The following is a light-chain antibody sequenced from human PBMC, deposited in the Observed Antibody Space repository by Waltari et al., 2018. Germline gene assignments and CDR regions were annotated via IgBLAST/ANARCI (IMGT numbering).Light chain of an antibody. CDR2: DVS. CDR3: SSYIDSSTLEL. J-gene: IGLJ2*01. CDR1: SSDIRGYNY. V-gene: IGLV2-14*03. Sequence: QSALTQPASVSGSPGLSIPIACTGTSSDIRGYNYVSWYQQVPGKAPKLIIYDVSNRPSGVSSRCSGSKSGNTASLTISGLQAEDEANYYCSSYIDSSTLELFGGGTSLTVL.